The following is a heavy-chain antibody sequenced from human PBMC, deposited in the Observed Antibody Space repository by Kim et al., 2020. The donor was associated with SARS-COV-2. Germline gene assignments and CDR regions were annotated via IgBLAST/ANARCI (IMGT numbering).Heavy chain of an antibody. D-gene: IGHD3-10*01. CDR3: ARVTMVRGVSRHNWFDP. Sequence: GESLKISCKGSGYSFTSYWIGWVRQMPGKGLEWMGIIYPGDSDTRYSPSFQGQVTISADKSISTAYLQWSSLKASDTAMYYCARVTMVRGVSRHNWFDPWGQGTLVTVSS. J-gene: IGHJ5*02. CDR1: GYSFTSYW. V-gene: IGHV5-51*01. CDR2: IYPGDSDT.